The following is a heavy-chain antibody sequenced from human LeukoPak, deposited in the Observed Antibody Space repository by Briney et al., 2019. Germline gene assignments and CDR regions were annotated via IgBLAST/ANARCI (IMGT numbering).Heavy chain of an antibody. D-gene: IGHD2-15*01. CDR3: AKDYMAYCSGGSCYYSVDY. V-gene: IGHV3-30*18. CDR2: ISYDGSNK. CDR1: GFTFSSYG. Sequence: GGSLRFSCAASGFTFSSYGMHWVRQAPGKGLEWVAVISYDGSNKYYADSVKGRFTISRDNSKNTLYLQMNSLRAEDTAVYYCAKDYMAYCSGGSCYYSVDYWGQGTLVTVSS. J-gene: IGHJ4*02.